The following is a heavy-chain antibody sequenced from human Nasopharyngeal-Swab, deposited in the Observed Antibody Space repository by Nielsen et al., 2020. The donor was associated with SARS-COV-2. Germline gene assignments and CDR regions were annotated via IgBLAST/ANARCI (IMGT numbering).Heavy chain of an antibody. CDR3: ATAPAAADATYYYYGMDV. CDR1: GYTLTELS. Sequence: ASVKVSCKVSGYTLTELSMHWVRQAPAKGVEWMGGFDPEDGETIYAQKFQGRVTMTEDTSTDTAYMELSSLRSADTAVYYCATAPAAADATYYYYGMDVWGQGTTVTVSS. V-gene: IGHV1-24*01. J-gene: IGHJ6*02. CDR2: FDPEDGET. D-gene: IGHD6-13*01.